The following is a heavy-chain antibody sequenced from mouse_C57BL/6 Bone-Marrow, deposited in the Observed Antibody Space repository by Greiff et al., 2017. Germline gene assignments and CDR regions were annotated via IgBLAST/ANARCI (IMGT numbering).Heavy chain of an antibody. CDR2: INPGSGGT. Sequence: QVQLQQSGAELVRPGTSVKVSCKASGYAFTNYLIEWVKQRPGQGLEWIGVINPGSGGTNYNEKFKGKATLTADKSSSTAYMQLSSLTSEDSAVXFCAREKYYGSSYWDFDVWGTGTTVTVSS. J-gene: IGHJ1*03. D-gene: IGHD1-1*01. CDR3: AREKYYGSSYWDFDV. CDR1: GYAFTNYL. V-gene: IGHV1-54*01.